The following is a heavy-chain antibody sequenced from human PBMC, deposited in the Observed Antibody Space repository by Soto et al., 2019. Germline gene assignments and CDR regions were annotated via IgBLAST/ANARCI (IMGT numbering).Heavy chain of an antibody. Sequence: ASVKVSCKVSGYTLTELSMHWVRQAPGKGLEWMGGFDPDYTEKIYAQKYKDRVTMTEDTSTDTAYIELSSLRSEDTAVYYCATASMMTTLNFYGMDVWGQGTTVTVSS. CDR3: ATASMMTTLNFYGMDV. V-gene: IGHV1-24*01. CDR2: FDPDYTEK. J-gene: IGHJ6*02. D-gene: IGHD4-17*01. CDR1: GYTLTELS.